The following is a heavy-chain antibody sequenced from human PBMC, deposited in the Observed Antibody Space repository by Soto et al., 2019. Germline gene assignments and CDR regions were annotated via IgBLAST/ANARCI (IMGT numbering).Heavy chain of an antibody. CDR3: ARGVSYCSSTSCYYRLYYYYYMDV. CDR2: MNPNSGNT. D-gene: IGHD2-2*01. J-gene: IGHJ6*03. Sequence: ASVKVSFKASGYTFTSYDINWVRQATGQGLEWMGWMNPNSGNTGYAQKFQGRVTMTRNTSISTAYMELSSLRSEDTAVYYCARGVSYCSSTSCYYRLYYYYYMDVWGKGTKVTVSS. CDR1: GYTFTSYD. V-gene: IGHV1-8*01.